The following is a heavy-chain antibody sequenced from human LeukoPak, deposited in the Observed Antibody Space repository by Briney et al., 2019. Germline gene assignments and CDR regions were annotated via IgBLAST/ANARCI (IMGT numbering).Heavy chain of an antibody. D-gene: IGHD3-10*01. Sequence: GGSPRLSCAASGFTFSSYAMSWVRQAPGKGLEWVSVISGSGDSTYYADSVKGRFTISRDNSKNTLYLQMNSLRAEDTAVYYCARDLRSPPYWGQGTLVTVSS. CDR3: ARDLRSPPY. J-gene: IGHJ4*02. CDR2: ISGSGDST. V-gene: IGHV3-23*01. CDR1: GFTFSSYA.